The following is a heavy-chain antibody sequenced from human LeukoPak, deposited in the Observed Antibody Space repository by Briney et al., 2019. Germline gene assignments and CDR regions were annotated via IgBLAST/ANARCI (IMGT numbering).Heavy chain of an antibody. Sequence: SETLSLTCTVSGGSISSSSYYWGWIRQPPGKGLEWIGSIYYSGSTYYNPSPKSRVTISVDTSKNQFSLKLSSVTAADTAVYYCARVFPYSGSWYGPLFYGMDVWGQGTTVTVSS. D-gene: IGHD6-13*01. CDR2: IYYSGST. V-gene: IGHV4-39*01. CDR1: GGSISSSSYY. J-gene: IGHJ6*02. CDR3: ARVFPYSGSWYGPLFYGMDV.